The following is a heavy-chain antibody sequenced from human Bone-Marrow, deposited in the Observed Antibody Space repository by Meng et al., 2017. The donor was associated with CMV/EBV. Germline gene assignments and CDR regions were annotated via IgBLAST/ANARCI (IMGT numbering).Heavy chain of an antibody. CDR3: ARGGRYSYGYPKV. CDR2: ISSSGSTI. V-gene: IGHV3-11*04. Sequence: GESLKISCAASGFTFSDYYMSWIRQAPGKGLEWVSYISSSGSTIYYADSVKGRFTISRDNAKNSLYLQMNSLRAEDTAVYYCARGGRYSYGYPKVWGQGTLVTVSS. D-gene: IGHD5-18*01. J-gene: IGHJ4*02. CDR1: GFTFSDYY.